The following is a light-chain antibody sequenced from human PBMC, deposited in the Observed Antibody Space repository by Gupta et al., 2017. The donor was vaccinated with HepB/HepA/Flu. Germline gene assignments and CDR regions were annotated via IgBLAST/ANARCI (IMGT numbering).Light chain of an antibody. J-gene: IGKJ4*01. CDR1: QSLVFSDGNTF. CDR2: QVS. V-gene: IGKV2-30*01. Sequence: DVVLTQSPLSLPVTLGQPASISCRSSQSLVFSDGNTFLHWFQQRPGQSPRRLLYQVSKRDSGVPERFSGSGSGTDFRLRISRVEAEDVAIYYCVQGTHWPTFGGGTKVEIK. CDR3: VQGTHWPT.